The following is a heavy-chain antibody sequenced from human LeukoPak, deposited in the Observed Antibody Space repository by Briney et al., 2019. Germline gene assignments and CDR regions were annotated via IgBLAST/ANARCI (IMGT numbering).Heavy chain of an antibody. CDR1: GGSITSTNW. CDR3: TRESGPYCPFGY. V-gene: IGHV4-4*02. J-gene: IGHJ4*02. D-gene: IGHD1-26*01. CDR2: ISLTGRT. Sequence: SETLSLTCGVSGGSITSTNWWSWVRRPPGEGVEWIGEISLTGRTNYNPSLIGRVIMSLDESRNQLSLTLTSVTAADTAMYYCTRESGPYCPFGYWGQGTLVVVPS.